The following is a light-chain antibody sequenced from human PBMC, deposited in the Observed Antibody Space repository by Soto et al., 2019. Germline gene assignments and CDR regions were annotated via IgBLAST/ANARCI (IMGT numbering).Light chain of an antibody. V-gene: IGKV1-17*01. J-gene: IGKJ1*01. CDR2: DAY. Sequence: DIHMTQSPSSLSASFGDRVTITCRANQVIRNDLGWYQQKPWKAPRRLIYDAYTLQSGVPSRFSGSGSGTEFTLTISSLEAEDVTAYHWLQRYRFPRTFGQGANV. CDR1: QVIRND. CDR3: LQRYRFPRT.